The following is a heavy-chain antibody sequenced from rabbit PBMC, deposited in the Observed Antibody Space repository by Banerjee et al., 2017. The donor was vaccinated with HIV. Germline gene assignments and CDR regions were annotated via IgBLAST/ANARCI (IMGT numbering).Heavy chain of an antibody. V-gene: IGHV1S43*01. Sequence: QEQLVESGGGLVKPGGTLTLTCKASGIDFSADYYFWWARQAPGKGLELIACTYISSGSTDYASWVNGRFTVSKASSTTVTLQMTSLTAADTATYFCASDNGGGFKLWGQGTLVT. CDR2: TYISSGST. D-gene: IGHD2-1*01. CDR3: ASDNGGGFKL. J-gene: IGHJ4*01. CDR1: GIDFSADYY.